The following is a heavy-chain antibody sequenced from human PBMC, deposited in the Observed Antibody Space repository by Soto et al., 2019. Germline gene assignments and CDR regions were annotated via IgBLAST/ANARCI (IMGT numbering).Heavy chain of an antibody. Sequence: QVQLVQSGAEVKKPGSSVKVSCKASGGTFSSYTISWVRQAPGQGLEWMGRIIPILGIANYAQKFQGRVTITADKRTRTAXMELSSLRSEDTAVYYCARDRGYGYNYYYYYGMDVWGQGTTVTVSS. J-gene: IGHJ6*02. CDR3: ARDRGYGYNYYYYYGMDV. V-gene: IGHV1-69*08. CDR1: GGTFSSYT. D-gene: IGHD5-12*01. CDR2: IIPILGIA.